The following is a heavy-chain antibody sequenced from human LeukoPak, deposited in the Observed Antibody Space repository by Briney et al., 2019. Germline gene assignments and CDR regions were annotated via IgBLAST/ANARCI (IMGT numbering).Heavy chain of an antibody. CDR3: AREVRQWRDDAFDI. CDR1: GFSLSTSGM. V-gene: IGHV4-61*02. D-gene: IGHD6-19*01. Sequence: SGPTLVNPTQTLTLTCTFSGFSLSTSGMCVSWIRQPAGKGLEWIGRIYTSGSTNYNPSLKSRVTMSVDTSKNQFSLKLSSVTAADTAVYYCAREVRQWRDDAFDIWGQGTMVTVSS. CDR2: IYTSGST. J-gene: IGHJ3*02.